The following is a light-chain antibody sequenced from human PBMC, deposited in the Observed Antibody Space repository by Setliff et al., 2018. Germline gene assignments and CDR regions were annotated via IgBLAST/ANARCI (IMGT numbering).Light chain of an antibody. Sequence: QSVLTQPASASGSPGQSITISCAGTSSDVGAYSHVSWYQQYPGKAPKLMISEVSNWPSGVSYRFSGSKSGNTASLTVSGLQADDEADYYCSAYAGSNNWGVFGTGTKGTVL. CDR2: EVS. V-gene: IGLV2-8*01. CDR1: SSDVGAYSH. CDR3: SAYAGSNNWGV. J-gene: IGLJ1*01.